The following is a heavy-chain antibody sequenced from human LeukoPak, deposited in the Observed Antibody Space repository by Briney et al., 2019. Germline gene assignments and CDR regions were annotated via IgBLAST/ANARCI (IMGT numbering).Heavy chain of an antibody. Sequence: SETLSLTCTVSGGSISSYYWSWIRQPAGKGLEWIGRIYTSGSTNYNPSLKSRVTMSVDTSKNQFSLKLSSVTAADTAVYYCARDQSARYYYYMDVWGKGTTVTVSS. CDR1: GGSISSYY. V-gene: IGHV4-4*07. CDR3: ARDQSARYYYYMDV. J-gene: IGHJ6*03. CDR2: IYTSGST.